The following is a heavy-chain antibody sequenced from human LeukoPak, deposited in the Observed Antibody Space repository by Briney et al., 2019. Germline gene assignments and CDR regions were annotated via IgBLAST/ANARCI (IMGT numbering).Heavy chain of an antibody. V-gene: IGHV1-69*13. CDR1: GYTFTTYY. CDR2: IIPIFGTA. Sequence: ASVKVSCKASGYTFTTYYMHWVRQAPGQGLEWMGGIIPIFGTANYAQKFQGRVTITADESTSTAYMELSSLRSEDTAVYYCAVGGGYSYGYIDYWGQGTLVTVSS. J-gene: IGHJ4*02. D-gene: IGHD5-18*01. CDR3: AVGGGYSYGYIDY.